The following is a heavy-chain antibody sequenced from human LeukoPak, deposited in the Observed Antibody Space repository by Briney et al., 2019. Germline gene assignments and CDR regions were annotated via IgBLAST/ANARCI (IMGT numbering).Heavy chain of an antibody. CDR3: ARTSRRRNWFDP. CDR1: GGSFSGYY. Sequence: PSETLSLTCAVYGGSFSGYYWSWIRQPPGKGLEWIGEINHSGSTNYNPSLKSRVTISVDTSKNQFSLKLNSLTAADTTVYYCARTSRRRNWFDPWGQGTLVTVSS. V-gene: IGHV4-34*01. CDR2: INHSGST. J-gene: IGHJ5*02. D-gene: IGHD6-25*01.